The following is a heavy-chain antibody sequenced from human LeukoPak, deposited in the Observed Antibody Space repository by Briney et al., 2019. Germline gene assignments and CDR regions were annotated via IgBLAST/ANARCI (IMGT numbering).Heavy chain of an antibody. CDR1: GFTFSSYS. CDR3: AGESSRPWGSVYGMDV. D-gene: IGHD3-10*01. Sequence: GGSLRLSCAASGFTFSSYSMNWVRQAPGKGLEWVSSISSSSSYIYYADSVKGRFTISRDNAKNSLYLQMNSLRAEDTAVYYCAGESSRPWGSVYGMDVWGRGTTVTVSS. CDR2: ISSSSSYI. V-gene: IGHV3-21*01. J-gene: IGHJ6*02.